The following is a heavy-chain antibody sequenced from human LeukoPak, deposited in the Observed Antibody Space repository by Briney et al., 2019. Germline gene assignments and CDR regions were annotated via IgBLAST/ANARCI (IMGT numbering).Heavy chain of an antibody. CDR2: LRGDGET. Sequence: GGSLRLSCVASGFIFRDYAMSWVSQAPAGGLEWVSSLRGDGETFYTDSVKGRFTLSRDHSRNTVYLQLSNLRVEDAAVYYCAKASWVSSADAVLWGQGTLVTLS. V-gene: IGHV3-23*01. CDR1: GFIFRDYA. D-gene: IGHD3-16*01. J-gene: IGHJ4*02. CDR3: AKASWVSSADAVL.